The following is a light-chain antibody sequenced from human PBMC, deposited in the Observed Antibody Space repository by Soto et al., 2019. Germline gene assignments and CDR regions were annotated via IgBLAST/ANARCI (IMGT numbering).Light chain of an antibody. CDR3: QQYGSSPRT. V-gene: IGKV3-20*01. CDR1: QGVSSSY. CDR2: GVS. Sequence: EIVLTQSPGTLSLSPGERATLSCRASQGVSSSYLAWYQQKPGQAPSLLIYGVSRRATGIPERFSGSGSGTDFTLIISKLEPEDFAVYFCQQYGSSPRTVGRGTKVDIK. J-gene: IGKJ1*01.